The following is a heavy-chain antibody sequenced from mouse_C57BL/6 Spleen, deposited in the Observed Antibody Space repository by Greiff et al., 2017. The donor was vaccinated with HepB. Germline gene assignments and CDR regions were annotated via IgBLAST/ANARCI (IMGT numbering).Heavy chain of an antibody. V-gene: IGHV1-26*01. D-gene: IGHD1-1*01. CDR3: ARYYYGSIHWYFDV. J-gene: IGHJ1*03. Sequence: EVQLQQSGPELVKPGASVKISCKASGYTFTDYYVNWVKQSHGKSLEWIGDINPNNGGTSYNQKFKGKATLTVDKSSSTAYMELRSLTSEDSAVYYCARYYYGSIHWYFDVWGTGTTVTVSS. CDR1: GYTFTDYY. CDR2: INPNNGGT.